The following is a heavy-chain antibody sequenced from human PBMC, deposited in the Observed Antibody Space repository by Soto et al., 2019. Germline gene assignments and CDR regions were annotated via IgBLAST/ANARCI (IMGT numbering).Heavy chain of an antibody. V-gene: IGHV1-69*01. Sequence: QVQLVQSGAEVKKPGSSVKASCKASGGTFSSYAISWVRQAPGQGLEWMGGIIPIFGTANYAQKFQGRVTITADESTSTAYMELSSLRSEDTAVYYCAGGGVVVPAAPINQNWFDPWGQGTLVTVSS. D-gene: IGHD2-2*01. CDR1: GGTFSSYA. CDR3: AGGGVVVPAAPINQNWFDP. J-gene: IGHJ5*02. CDR2: IIPIFGTA.